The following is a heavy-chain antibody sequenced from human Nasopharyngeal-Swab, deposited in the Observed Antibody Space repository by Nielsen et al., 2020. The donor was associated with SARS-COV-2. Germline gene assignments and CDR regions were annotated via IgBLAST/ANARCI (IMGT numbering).Heavy chain of an antibody. J-gene: IGHJ3*02. Sequence: GGSLRLSCAASGFTFSSIAMHWVRQAPGKGLEWVAVLSNDGSNKYYADSVKGRFTISRDNAKNTLYLQMHSLRAEDTAVYYCTRDFSAAAGSFDIWGQGTMVTVSS. D-gene: IGHD6-13*01. CDR2: LSNDGSNK. CDR3: TRDFSAAAGSFDI. V-gene: IGHV3-30*14. CDR1: GFTFSSIA.